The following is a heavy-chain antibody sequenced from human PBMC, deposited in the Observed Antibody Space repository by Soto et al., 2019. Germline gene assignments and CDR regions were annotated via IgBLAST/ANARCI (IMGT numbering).Heavy chain of an antibody. D-gene: IGHD3-10*01. V-gene: IGHV1-8*01. CDR2: MNPNSVNT. CDR1: GYTFTSYD. CDR3: ARGITMVRGGSVNYYYYGMDV. J-gene: IGHJ6*02. Sequence: ASVKVSCKASGYTFTSYDINWVRQATGQGLEWMGWMNPNSVNTGYAQKFQGRVTMTRNTSISTAYMELSSLRSEDTAGYYCARGITMVRGGSVNYYYYGMDVWGQGTTVTVSS.